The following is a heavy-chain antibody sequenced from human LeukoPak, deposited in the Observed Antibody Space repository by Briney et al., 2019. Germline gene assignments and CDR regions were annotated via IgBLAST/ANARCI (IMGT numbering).Heavy chain of an antibody. CDR2: IYSGGST. CDR1: GFTVSSNY. V-gene: IGHV3-66*01. Sequence: PGGSLRLSCAASGFTVSSNYMSWVRQAPGKGLEWVSVIYSGGSTYYADSVKGGFTISRDNSKNTLYLQMNSLRAEDTAVYYCARADYGDYEIPDKYYFDYWGQGTLVTVSS. J-gene: IGHJ4*02. CDR3: ARADYGDYEIPDKYYFDY. D-gene: IGHD4-17*01.